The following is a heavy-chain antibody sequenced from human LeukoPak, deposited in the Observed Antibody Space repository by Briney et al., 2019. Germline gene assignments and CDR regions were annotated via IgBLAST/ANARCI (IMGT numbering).Heavy chain of an antibody. Sequence: GGSLRLSCSASGFTFSNYWIHWVRQAPGKGLVWVSRINTDGSSTKYADSVKGRFTISRDNAKNTLYLQMNSLRAEDTAVYYCATVAGTFSDAFYIWGQGTMVTVSS. CDR1: GFTFSNYW. D-gene: IGHD6-19*01. J-gene: IGHJ3*02. CDR3: ATVAGTFSDAFYI. V-gene: IGHV3-74*03. CDR2: INTDGSST.